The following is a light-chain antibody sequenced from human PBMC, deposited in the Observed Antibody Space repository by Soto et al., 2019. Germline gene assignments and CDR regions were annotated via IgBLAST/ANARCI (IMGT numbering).Light chain of an antibody. V-gene: IGKV1-39*01. J-gene: IGKJ5*01. CDR1: DAIGNF. Sequence: DIQMTQSPSSLSVSVGDRVIITCRASDAIGNFLNWYQQKPGGAPKLRIYGVSNLHSGVPSRFSGSGSRTNYSLTISRLQPEDFASYYCQQTYNIPLTFGQGTRLDIK. CDR2: GVS. CDR3: QQTYNIPLT.